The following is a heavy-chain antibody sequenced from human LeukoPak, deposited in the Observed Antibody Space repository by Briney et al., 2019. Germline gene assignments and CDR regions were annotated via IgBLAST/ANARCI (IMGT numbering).Heavy chain of an antibody. CDR3: ARGGRYFDWLLN. Sequence: ASVKVSCKASGGTFSSYAISWVRQAPGQGLERMGGIIPIFGTANYAQKFQGRVTITADESTSTAYMELSSLRSEDTAVYYCARGGRYFDWLLNWGQGTLVTVSS. D-gene: IGHD3-9*01. J-gene: IGHJ4*02. CDR2: IIPIFGTA. V-gene: IGHV1-69*13. CDR1: GGTFSSYA.